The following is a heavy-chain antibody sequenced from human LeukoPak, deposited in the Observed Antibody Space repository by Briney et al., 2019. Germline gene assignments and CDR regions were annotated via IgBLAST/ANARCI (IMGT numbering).Heavy chain of an antibody. V-gene: IGHV4-61*01. D-gene: IGHD6-13*01. J-gene: IGHJ5*02. CDR3: ASTMYSHHSSSWYFFS. CDR2: IFYSGST. Sequence: PSETLSLTCTVSGGSFSSGSYYWSWIRQPPGKGLEWIGYIFYSGSTNYNPSLKSRVTISVDTSKNQFSLKLSSVTAADTAVYYCASTMYSHHSSSWYFFSWGQGTLVTVSS. CDR1: GGSFSSGSYY.